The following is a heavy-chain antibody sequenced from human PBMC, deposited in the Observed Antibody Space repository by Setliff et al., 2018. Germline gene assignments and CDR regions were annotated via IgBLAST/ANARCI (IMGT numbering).Heavy chain of an antibody. J-gene: IGHJ4*02. CDR3: ARLPNYVWGSPVDY. D-gene: IGHD3-16*01. V-gene: IGHV4-34*01. Sequence: PSETLSLTCAAYGGTFSDYYWTWIRQPPGKGLEWIGEINHRGSTNYNPSLKSRATISIDTSKNQFSLTLSSVTAADTAVYYCARLPNYVWGSPVDYWGQGT. CDR2: INHRGST. CDR1: GGTFSDYY.